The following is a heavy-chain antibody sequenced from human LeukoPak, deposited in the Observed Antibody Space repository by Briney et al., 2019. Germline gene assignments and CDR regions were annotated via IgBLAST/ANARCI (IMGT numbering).Heavy chain of an antibody. J-gene: IGHJ4*02. CDR3: ATSDIVTGTTYYFDY. V-gene: IGHV4-59*01. CDR1: GGSISSYY. CDR2: VFHSGNT. Sequence: SETLSLTCSVSGGSISSYYRFWIRQPPGKGLEWIGSVFHSGNTNYNPSLKRRVTISVDTSKNQFSLKLSSVTAADTAVYYCATSDIVTGTTYYFDYWGQGTLIIVST. D-gene: IGHD1-14*01.